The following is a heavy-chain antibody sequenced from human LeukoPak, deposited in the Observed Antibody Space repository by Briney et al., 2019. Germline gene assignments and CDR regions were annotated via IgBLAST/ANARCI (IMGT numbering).Heavy chain of an antibody. CDR1: GDSVSSDSTA. D-gene: IGHD6-13*01. CDR3: ARWLAAAGYDAFDI. CDR2: TYYRSKWYN. V-gene: IGHV6-1*01. Sequence: PSQTLSLTCVISGDSVSSDSTAWNWIRQSPSRGLEWLGRTYYRSKWYNDYAVSVKSRITINPDTSENQFSLQLNSVTPEDTAVYYCARWLAAAGYDAFDIWGQGTMVTVSS. J-gene: IGHJ3*02.